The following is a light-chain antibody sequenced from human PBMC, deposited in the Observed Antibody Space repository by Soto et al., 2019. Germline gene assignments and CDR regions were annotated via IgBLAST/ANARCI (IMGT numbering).Light chain of an antibody. CDR1: QSVGSY. V-gene: IGKV3-11*01. Sequence: EILFTQSPAALSLSPGQSAALSCRASQSVGSYLAWYQQKPGQPPRLLIYDASHRATGIPARLSGSGAGTDFTLTIRSLEPEDFAVYFCQQRGRWLTFGGGTKVDIK. CDR2: DAS. J-gene: IGKJ4*01. CDR3: QQRGRWLT.